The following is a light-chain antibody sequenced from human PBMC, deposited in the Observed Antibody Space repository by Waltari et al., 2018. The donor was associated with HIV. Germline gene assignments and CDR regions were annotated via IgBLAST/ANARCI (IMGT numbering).Light chain of an antibody. CDR2: AAS. J-gene: IGKJ2*01. CDR1: HGIGNS. V-gene: IGKV1-NL1*01. Sequence: DIQMTQSPSSLSASVGGRVTITCRASHGIGNSLAWYQQKPGKAPKLLLYAASRLQSGVPSRFSGSGSGTDYTLTISSLQPEDFATYYCQHYYSTPPTFGQGTKLEIK. CDR3: QHYYSTPPT.